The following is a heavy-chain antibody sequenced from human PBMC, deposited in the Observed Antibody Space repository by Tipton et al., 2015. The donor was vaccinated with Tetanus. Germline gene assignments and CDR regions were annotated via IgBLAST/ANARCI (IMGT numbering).Heavy chain of an antibody. Sequence: GLVKPSETLSLTCTVSGGSVSSGSYYWSWVRQPPGKGLEYIGYILYGGSTHYNPSLKSRLTMSADPAKNQFSLRLTSVTAADTAVYYCARIHDFWSGYYSDHWGQGTLVTVSS. J-gene: IGHJ4*02. V-gene: IGHV4-61*01. CDR2: ILYGGST. CDR1: GGSVSSGSYY. D-gene: IGHD3-3*01. CDR3: ARIHDFWSGYYSDH.